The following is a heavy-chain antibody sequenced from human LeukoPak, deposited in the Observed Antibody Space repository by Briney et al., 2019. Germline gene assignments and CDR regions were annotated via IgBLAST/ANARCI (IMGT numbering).Heavy chain of an antibody. CDR3: ARRSPYREFWSGGLQ. Sequence: ASVKVSCKASGYTFTGYYMHWVRQAPGQGLEWMGWINPNSGGTNYAQTFQGRVTMTRDTSISTAYMELSRLRSDDTAVYYCARRSPYREFWSGGLQWGQGTLVTVSS. CDR1: GYTFTGYY. V-gene: IGHV1-2*02. J-gene: IGHJ4*02. CDR2: INPNSGGT. D-gene: IGHD3-3*01.